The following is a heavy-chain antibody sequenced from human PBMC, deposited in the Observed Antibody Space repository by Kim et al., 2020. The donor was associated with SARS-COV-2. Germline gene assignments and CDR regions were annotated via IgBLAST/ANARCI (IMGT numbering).Heavy chain of an antibody. CDR2: IYYSGST. CDR3: ARVRGYYDILTGYFDY. D-gene: IGHD3-9*01. V-gene: IGHV4-31*03. CDR1: GGSISSGGYY. J-gene: IGHJ4*02. Sequence: SETLSLTCTVSGGSISSGGYYWSWIRQHPGKGLEWIGYIYYSGSTYYNPSLKSRVTISVDTSKNQFSLKLSSVTAADTAVYYCARVRGYYDILTGYFDYWGQGTLVTVSS.